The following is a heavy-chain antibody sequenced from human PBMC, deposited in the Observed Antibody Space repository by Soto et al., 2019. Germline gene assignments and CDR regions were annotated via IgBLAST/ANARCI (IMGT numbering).Heavy chain of an antibody. CDR2: IIPIFGTA. V-gene: IGHV1-69*13. J-gene: IGHJ4*02. CDR3: ASAKQQYYSDSSGYYRLDY. Sequence: ASVKVSCKASGGTFSSYAISWVRQAPGQGLEWMGGIIPIFGTANYAQKFQGRVTITADESTSTAYMELSSLRSEDTAVYYCASAKQQYYSDSSGYYRLDYWGQGTLVTVSA. CDR1: GGTFSSYA. D-gene: IGHD3-22*01.